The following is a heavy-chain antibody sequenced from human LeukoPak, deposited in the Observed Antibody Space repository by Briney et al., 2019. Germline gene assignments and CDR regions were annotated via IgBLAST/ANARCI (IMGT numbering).Heavy chain of an antibody. D-gene: IGHD3-22*01. Sequence: SVKVSCKASGGTFSSHAISWVRQAPGQGLEWMGRIILILDIPNYAQKFQGRVTITADKSTSTAYMELSSLRSEDTAVYYCASRTATRHYYDSSGYYYVGAFDIWGQGTMVTVSS. CDR3: ASRTATRHYYDSSGYYYVGAFDI. CDR1: GGTFSSHA. V-gene: IGHV1-69*04. J-gene: IGHJ3*02. CDR2: IILILDIP.